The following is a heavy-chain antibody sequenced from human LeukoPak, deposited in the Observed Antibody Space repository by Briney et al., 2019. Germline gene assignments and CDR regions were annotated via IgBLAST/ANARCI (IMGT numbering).Heavy chain of an antibody. CDR2: IYYSGST. CDR3: ARQYCSSTRCYNYFDY. J-gene: IGHJ4*02. V-gene: IGHV4-59*08. Sequence: PSETLSLTCTVSGGSISSYYWSWIRQPPGKGVEWIGYIYYSGSTNYNPSLKSRVTISVDTSKNQFSLKLSSVTAADTAVYYCARQYCSSTRCYNYFDYWGQGTLVTVSS. D-gene: IGHD2-2*02. CDR1: GGSISSYY.